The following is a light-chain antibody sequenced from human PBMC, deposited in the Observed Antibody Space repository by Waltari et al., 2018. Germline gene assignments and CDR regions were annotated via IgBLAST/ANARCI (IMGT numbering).Light chain of an antibody. CDR3: ATWDVTLNGVV. V-gene: IGLV1-44*01. CDR2: KND. Sequence: QSVLTQPPSASGTPGQTVTISCSGNTSNIGQSTVSWYQQVPGMAPKLLIYKNDERPSGVPGRFSGSKSGTSASLAISGLQSDDDSDYFCATWDVTLNGVVFGGGTRLTVL. J-gene: IGLJ3*02. CDR1: TSNIGQST.